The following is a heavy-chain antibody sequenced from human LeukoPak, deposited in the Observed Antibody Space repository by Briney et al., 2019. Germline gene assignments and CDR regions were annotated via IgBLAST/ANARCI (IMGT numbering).Heavy chain of an antibody. CDR2: IYPGDSDT. CDR1: GYSFTNYW. Sequence: GESLKISCKGSGYSFTNYWIGWVRQMPGQGLEWMGMIYPGDSDTRYSPSFQGQVTISADKSISTAYLQWSSLEASDTAMYFCARHGSSYFEPRYNWFDPWGQGTLVTVSS. J-gene: IGHJ5*02. CDR3: ARHGSSYFEPRYNWFDP. V-gene: IGHV5-51*01. D-gene: IGHD3-9*01.